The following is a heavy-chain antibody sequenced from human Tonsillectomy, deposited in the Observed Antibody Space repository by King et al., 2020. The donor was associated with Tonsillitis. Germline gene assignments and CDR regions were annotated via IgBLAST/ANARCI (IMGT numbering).Heavy chain of an antibody. CDR1: GDSVSSNSAA. CDR3: ARDLSSAVAGDYYYYYGMDV. CDR2: TYYRSKWYN. V-gene: IGHV6-1*01. D-gene: IGHD6-19*01. J-gene: IGHJ6*02. Sequence: VQLQQSGPGLVKPSQTLSLTCAISGDSVSSNSAAWNWIRQSPSRGLEWLGRTYYRSKWYNDYAVSVKSRITINPDTSKNQFSLQLNSVTPEDTAVYYCARDLSSAVAGDYYYYYGMDVWGQGTTVTVSS.